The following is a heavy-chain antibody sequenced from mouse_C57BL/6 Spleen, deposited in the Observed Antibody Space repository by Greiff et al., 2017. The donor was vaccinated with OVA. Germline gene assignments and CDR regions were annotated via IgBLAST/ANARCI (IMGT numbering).Heavy chain of an antibody. Sequence: VQLQQSGPELVKPGASVKISCKASGYTFTDYYMNWVKQSHGKSLEWIGDINPNNGGTSYNQKFKGKATLTVDKSSSTAYMELRSLTSEASAVYYCARSGLLRPWFAYWGQGTLVTVSA. J-gene: IGHJ3*01. CDR2: INPNNGGT. CDR3: ARSGLLRPWFAY. V-gene: IGHV1-26*01. CDR1: GYTFTDYY. D-gene: IGHD1-2*01.